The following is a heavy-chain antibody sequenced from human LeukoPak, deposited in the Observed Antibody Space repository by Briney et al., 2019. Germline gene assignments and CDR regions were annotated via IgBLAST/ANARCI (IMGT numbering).Heavy chain of an antibody. CDR1: GFTFSSCW. J-gene: IGHJ3*02. CDR2: INSDGSST. Sequence: GGSLRLSCAASGFTFSSCWMHWVRQVPGKGLVWVSRINSDGSSTNYADSVKGRFTISRDNAKNMLYLQMNSLRAEDTALYYCASVVGGYYPPVEAFDIWGQGTMVTVSS. V-gene: IGHV3-74*01. CDR3: ASVVGGYYPPVEAFDI. D-gene: IGHD3-3*01.